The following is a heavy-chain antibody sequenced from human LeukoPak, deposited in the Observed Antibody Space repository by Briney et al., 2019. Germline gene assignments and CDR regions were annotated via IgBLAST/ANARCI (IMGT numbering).Heavy chain of an antibody. CDR2: MSGGGLST. CDR3: AKPPCSSARRPETRHINYYGLDV. Sequence: GGSLRLACAASGFTFSDYAMSLVRQAPGKGLEWVSSMSGGGLSTYYADSVKGRFTISRDNSKNTLYLQVNSLRVEDTAIYYCAKPPCSSARRPETRHINYYGLDVWGQGTTVTVSS. V-gene: IGHV3-23*01. D-gene: IGHD2-2*01. CDR1: GFTFSDYA. J-gene: IGHJ6*02.